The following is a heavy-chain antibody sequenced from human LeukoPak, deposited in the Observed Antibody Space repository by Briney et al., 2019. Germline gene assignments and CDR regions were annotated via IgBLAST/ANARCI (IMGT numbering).Heavy chain of an antibody. CDR1: GFTFSAYE. V-gene: IGHV3-48*03. D-gene: IGHD3-22*01. CDR3: ARGYRSKYYYDSSTYSDY. Sequence: QPGGSLKLSCAASGFTFSAYEMNWVRQAPGKGLEWVSYISSRADTIYYADSVKGRFTISRDSAKSSLYLQMNSLRAEDTAVYYCARGYRSKYYYDSSTYSDYWGQGTLVTVSS. J-gene: IGHJ4*02. CDR2: ISSRADTI.